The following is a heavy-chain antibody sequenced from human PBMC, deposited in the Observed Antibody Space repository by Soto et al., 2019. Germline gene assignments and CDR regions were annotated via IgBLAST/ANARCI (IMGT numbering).Heavy chain of an antibody. V-gene: IGHV1-69*01. CDR1: GGTFSSYA. J-gene: IGHJ6*02. CDR3: ARDPTYYDFWSGFETGYYYYGMDV. CDR2: IIPIFGTA. D-gene: IGHD3-3*01. Sequence: QVQLVQSGAEVKKPGSSVKVSCKASGGTFSSYAISWVRQAPVQGLEWMGGIIPIFGTANYAQKFQGRVTITADESTSTAYMELSSLRSDDTAVYYCARDPTYYDFWSGFETGYYYYGMDVWGQGTTVTVYS.